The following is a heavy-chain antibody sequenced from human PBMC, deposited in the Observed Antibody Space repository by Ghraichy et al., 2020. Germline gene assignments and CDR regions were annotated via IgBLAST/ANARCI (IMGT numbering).Heavy chain of an antibody. CDR3: AGFWSEGYYYMDV. CDR1: GGSVSSGSYY. D-gene: IGHD3-3*01. J-gene: IGHJ6*03. V-gene: IGHV4-61*01. CDR2: IYYSGST. Sequence: SETLSLTCTVSGGSVSSGSYYWSWIRQPPGKGLEWIGYIYYSGSTNYNPSLKSRVTISVDTSKNQFSLKLSSVTAADTAVYYCAGFWSEGYYYMDVWGKGTTVTVSS.